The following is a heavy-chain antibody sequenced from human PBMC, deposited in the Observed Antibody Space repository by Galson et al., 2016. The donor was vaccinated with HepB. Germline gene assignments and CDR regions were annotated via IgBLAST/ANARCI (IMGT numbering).Heavy chain of an antibody. Sequence: SETLSLTCTVSDDSISNYYWNWIRQPPGKGLEWIGYIHYSGSSKCNPPLKSRVTMSVDTSKNQFSLRLSSVTAADTAVYYCARPRRPYSYYGMDVWGQGTTVTVSS. D-gene: IGHD2-21*01. CDR1: DDSISNYY. CDR2: IHYSGSS. V-gene: IGHV4-59*01. CDR3: ARPRRPYSYYGMDV. J-gene: IGHJ6*02.